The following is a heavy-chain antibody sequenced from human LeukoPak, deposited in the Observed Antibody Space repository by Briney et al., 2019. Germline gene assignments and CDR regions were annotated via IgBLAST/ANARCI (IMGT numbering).Heavy chain of an antibody. V-gene: IGHV1-8*01. CDR1: GYSFTNFD. Sequence: ASVKVSCKASGYSFTNFDINWVRQATGQGLEWMGWMNPNSGNKGYAQKFQGRVTMTEDTSTDTAYMELSSLRSEDTAVYYCATDLTILPVGATSLGNYWGQGTLVTVSS. CDR2: MNPNSGNK. J-gene: IGHJ4*02. CDR3: ATDLTILPVGATSLGNY. D-gene: IGHD1-26*01.